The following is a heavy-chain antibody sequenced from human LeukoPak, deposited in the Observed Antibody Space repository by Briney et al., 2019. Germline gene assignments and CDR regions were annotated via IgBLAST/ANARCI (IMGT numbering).Heavy chain of an antibody. D-gene: IGHD2-15*01. J-gene: IGHJ5*02. Sequence: GESLQISCKGSGYSFTSYWIGWVRQLPGKGLEWMGIIYPGDSDTRYSPSFQGQVTISADKSISTAYLQWSSLKASDTAMYYCARRYCSGGSCYSSFDPWGQGTLVTVSS. CDR3: ARRYCSGGSCYSSFDP. V-gene: IGHV5-51*01. CDR1: GYSFTSYW. CDR2: IYPGDSDT.